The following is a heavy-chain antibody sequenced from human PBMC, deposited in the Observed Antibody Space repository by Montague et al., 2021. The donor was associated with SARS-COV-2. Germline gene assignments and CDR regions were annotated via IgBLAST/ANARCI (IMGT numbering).Heavy chain of an antibody. CDR3: AKVGDILAGYSLINLDA. D-gene: IGHD3-9*01. CDR1: GFTFSDSP. J-gene: IGHJ5*02. CDR2: IHSAGRGT. Sequence: SLRLSCAASGFTFSDSPMSWVRQAPGKGLDWVSVIHSAGRGTYYADSVQGRFTISRDNLKNTVYLQMNSLRDVDTAVYYCAKVGDILAGYSLINLDAWGQGILVVVSS. V-gene: IGHV3-23*03.